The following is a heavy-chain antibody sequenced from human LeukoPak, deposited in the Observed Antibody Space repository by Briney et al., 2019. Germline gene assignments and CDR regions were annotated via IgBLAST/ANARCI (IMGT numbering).Heavy chain of an antibody. CDR1: GFTFDDYA. D-gene: IGHD6-13*01. CDR2: ISWNSGSI. J-gene: IGHJ4*02. V-gene: IGHV3-9*03. Sequence: GGSLRLSCAASGFTFDDYAMHWVRQAPGKGLEWVSGISWNSGSIGYADSVKGRFTISRDNAKNSLYLQMNSLRAKDMALYYCAKVTAAGTFDYWGQGTLVTVSS. CDR3: AKVTAAGTFDY.